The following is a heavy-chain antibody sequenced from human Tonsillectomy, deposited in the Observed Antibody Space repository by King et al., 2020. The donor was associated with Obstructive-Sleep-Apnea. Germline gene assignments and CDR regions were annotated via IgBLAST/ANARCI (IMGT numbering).Heavy chain of an antibody. CDR2: INSDGSSI. V-gene: IGHV3-74*01. J-gene: IGHJ6*02. Sequence: VQLVESGGGLVQPGGSLRLSCAASEFTFSSYWMYWVRQAPGKGLVWVSRINSDGSSISYADSVKGRFPISRDNAKNTLYLQMNSLRSEDTAVYYCTRPNAYYDSSGNYYYYGMDVWGQGTTVTVSS. CDR3: TRPNAYYDSSGNYYYYGMDV. D-gene: IGHD3-22*01. CDR1: EFTFSSYW.